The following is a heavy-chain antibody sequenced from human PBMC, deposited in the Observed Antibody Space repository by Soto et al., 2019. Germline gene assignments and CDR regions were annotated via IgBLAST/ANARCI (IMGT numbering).Heavy chain of an antibody. Sequence: ASVKVSCKASGYTFTSYGISWVRQAPGQGLEWMGWINAYNGNTNYAQKLQGRVTMTTDTSTSTAYMELSSLRSEDTAVYYCASEYCSGGGCPLYYGMDVWGQGTTVTVSS. CDR2: INAYNGNT. CDR3: ASEYCSGGGCPLYYGMDV. J-gene: IGHJ6*02. D-gene: IGHD2-15*01. V-gene: IGHV1-18*01. CDR1: GYTFTSYG.